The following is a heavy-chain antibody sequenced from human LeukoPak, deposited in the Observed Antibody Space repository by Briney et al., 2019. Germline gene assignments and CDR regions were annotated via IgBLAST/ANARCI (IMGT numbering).Heavy chain of an antibody. Sequence: TGGSLRLSCAASGFTFSSYAMSWVRQAPGKGLEWVSAISGSGGSTYYADSVKGRFTISRDNSKNTLYLQMNSLRAEDTAVYYCAKDPYSGYQHYYFDYWGQGTLVTVSS. CDR3: AKDPYSGYQHYYFDY. CDR1: GFTFSSYA. D-gene: IGHD3-22*01. J-gene: IGHJ4*02. V-gene: IGHV3-23*01. CDR2: ISGSGGST.